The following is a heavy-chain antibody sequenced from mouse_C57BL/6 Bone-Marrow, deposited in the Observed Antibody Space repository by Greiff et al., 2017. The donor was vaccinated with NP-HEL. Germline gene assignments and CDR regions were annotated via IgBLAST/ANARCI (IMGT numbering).Heavy chain of an antibody. Sequence: VQLQQSGAELVRPGASVTLSCKASGYTFTDYEMHWVKQTPVHGLEWIGAIDPETGGTAYNQKFKGKAILTADKSSSTAYMELRSLTSEDSAVYYCTRSGGYDAAYWGQGTLVTVSA. D-gene: IGHD2-2*01. J-gene: IGHJ3*01. CDR3: TRSGGYDAAY. CDR2: IDPETGGT. CDR1: GYTFTDYE. V-gene: IGHV1-15*01.